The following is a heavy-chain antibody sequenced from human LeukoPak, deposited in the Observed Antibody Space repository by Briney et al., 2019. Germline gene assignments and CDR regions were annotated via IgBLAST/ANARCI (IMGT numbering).Heavy chain of an antibody. CDR2: IKQDGSEK. J-gene: IGHJ6*03. V-gene: IGHV3-7*01. D-gene: IGHD6-6*01. Sequence: GGSLRLSCAASGFSFSSYWMSWVRQAPGKGLEWVANIKQDGSEKYYVDSVKGRFTISRDNSKNTLYLQMNSLRAEDTAVYYCAKVGIAARPAYMDVWGKGTTVTVSS. CDR1: GFSFSSYW. CDR3: AKVGIAARPAYMDV.